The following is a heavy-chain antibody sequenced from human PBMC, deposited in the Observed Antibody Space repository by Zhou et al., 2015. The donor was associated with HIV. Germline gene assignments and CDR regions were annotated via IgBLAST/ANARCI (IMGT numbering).Heavy chain of an antibody. CDR2: IIPIFGTA. CDR3: AREAPAASSVVPASGWFDP. V-gene: IGHV1-69*12. J-gene: IGHJ5*02. CDR1: GGTFSSYA. D-gene: IGHD2-2*01. Sequence: QVQLVQSGAEVKKPGSSVKVSCKASGGTFSSYAISWVRQAPGQGLEWMGGIIPIFGTANYAQKFQGRVTITADESTSTAYMELSSLRSEDTAVYYCAREAPAASSVVPASGWFDPWGQGTLVTVSS.